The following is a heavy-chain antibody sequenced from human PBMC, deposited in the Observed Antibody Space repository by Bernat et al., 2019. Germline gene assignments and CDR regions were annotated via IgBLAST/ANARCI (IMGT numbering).Heavy chain of an antibody. V-gene: IGHV3-23*01. CDR3: AKDLETSWLGLQNDAFDI. D-gene: IGHD4-11*01. CDR1: GFTFSSYA. Sequence: EVQLLESGGGLVQPGGSLRLSCAASGFTFSSYAMTWVRQAPGKGLEWVSAISGSGGSTYYADSVKGRFTISRDNSKNTLYPKMNSLRAEDTAIYYCAKDLETSWLGLQNDAFDIWGQGTMVTVSS. J-gene: IGHJ3*02. CDR2: ISGSGGST.